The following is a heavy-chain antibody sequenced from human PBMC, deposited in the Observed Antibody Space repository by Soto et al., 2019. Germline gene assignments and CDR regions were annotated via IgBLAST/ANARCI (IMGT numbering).Heavy chain of an antibody. CDR2: ISVSGNII. Sequence: VGSLRLSCAASGFTFSTYEFNWVRQAPGRGLEWISYISVSGNIIKYAESVKGRFTISRDNADNSLHLHMSNLRVDDTALYFCVRDTMRASAAASLDYWGQGTQVTVSS. V-gene: IGHV3-48*03. CDR3: VRDTMRASAAASLDY. D-gene: IGHD2-2*01. CDR1: GFTFSTYE. J-gene: IGHJ4*02.